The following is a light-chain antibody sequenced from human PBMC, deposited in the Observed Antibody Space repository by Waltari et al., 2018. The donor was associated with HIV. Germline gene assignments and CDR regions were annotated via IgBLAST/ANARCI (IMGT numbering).Light chain of an antibody. CDR1: QSLISDY. CDR3: QHSFGT. Sequence: EVVLTQSPGTLSLSPGERATLSCRASQSLISDYLAWYQQKHGQAPSLLVYSASNRAAGVPDRFEGGGFGTEFTLTITRLEPEDSAVYYCQHSFGTFGQGTKVEI. J-gene: IGKJ1*01. V-gene: IGKV3-20*01. CDR2: SAS.